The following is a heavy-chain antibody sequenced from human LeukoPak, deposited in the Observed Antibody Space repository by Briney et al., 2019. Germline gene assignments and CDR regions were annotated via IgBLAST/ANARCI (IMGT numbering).Heavy chain of an antibody. J-gene: IGHJ4*02. Sequence: ASVKVSCKASGYTFTSYGISWVRQAPGQGLEWMGWISTYNGNTNYAQKLQGRVTMTTDTSTSTAYMELRSLRSDDTAVYYCAREMRGYCSSTSCYTRHFDYWGQGTLVTVSS. CDR1: GYTFTSYG. D-gene: IGHD2-2*02. CDR2: ISTYNGNT. V-gene: IGHV1-18*01. CDR3: AREMRGYCSSTSCYTRHFDY.